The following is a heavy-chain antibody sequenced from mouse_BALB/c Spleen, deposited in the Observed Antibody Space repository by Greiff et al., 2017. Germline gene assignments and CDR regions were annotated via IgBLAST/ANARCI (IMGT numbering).Heavy chain of an antibody. V-gene: IGHV5-9*03. J-gene: IGHJ2*01. CDR1: GFTFSSYT. CDR2: ISSGGGNT. CDR3: ARYLTGPYFDY. Sequence: EVQLVESGGGLVKPGGSLKLSCAASGFTFSSYTMSWVRQTPAKRLEWVATISSGGGNTYYPDSVKGRFTISRDNAKNNLYLQMSSLRSEDTALYYCARYLTGPYFDYWGQGTTLTVSS.